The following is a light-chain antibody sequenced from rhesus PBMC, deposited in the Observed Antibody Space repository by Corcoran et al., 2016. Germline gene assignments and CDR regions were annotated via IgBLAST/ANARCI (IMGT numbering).Light chain of an antibody. J-gene: IGKJ2*01. CDR1: QGINDY. V-gene: IGKV1-36*02. CDR3: LQGYSAPYS. CDR2: AAS. Sequence: DIQMTQSPSSLSASVGDRVTITCRASQGINDYSNWYQQKPGKAPKRLFYAASRLESGVPSRFSGSGSWTEFTLTISSLQPEDFAAYFCLQGYSAPYSFGQGPKVEFK.